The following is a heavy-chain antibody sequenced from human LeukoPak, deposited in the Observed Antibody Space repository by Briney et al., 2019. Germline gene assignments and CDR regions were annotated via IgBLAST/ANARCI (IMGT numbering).Heavy chain of an antibody. CDR1: GGSISSGSYY. D-gene: IGHD6-25*01. CDR3: AFSEGDY. V-gene: IGHV4-61*02. J-gene: IGHJ4*02. CDR2: VFTSGST. Sequence: PSQTLSLTCTVSGGSISSGSYYWTWIRQPAGKGLEWIGRVFTSGSTNYNPSLKSRVTISIDTSKNQFSLKLNSVTAADTAVYYCAFSEGDYWGQGALVTVSS.